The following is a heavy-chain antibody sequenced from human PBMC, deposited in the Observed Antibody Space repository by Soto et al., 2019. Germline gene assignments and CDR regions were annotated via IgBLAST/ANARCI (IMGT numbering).Heavy chain of an antibody. CDR3: ARDSYYDYIWGSYRYLPNDAFDI. D-gene: IGHD3-16*02. Sequence: GGSLRLSCAASGFTFSRYGMSWVRQAPGKGLEWVANIKKSSSDIYYVDSVKGRFTISRDNAKNSLYLQMNSLRAEDTAVYYSARDSYYDYIWGSYRYLPNDAFDIWGQGTMVTVSS. CDR2: IKKSSSDI. J-gene: IGHJ3*02. CDR1: GFTFSRYG. V-gene: IGHV3-7*01.